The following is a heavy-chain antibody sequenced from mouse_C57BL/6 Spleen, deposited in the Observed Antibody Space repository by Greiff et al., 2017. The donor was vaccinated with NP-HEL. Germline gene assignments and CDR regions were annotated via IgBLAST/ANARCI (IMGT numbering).Heavy chain of an antibody. J-gene: IGHJ4*01. V-gene: IGHV1-5*01. CDR1: GYTFTSYW. Sequence: EVQLQQSGTVLARPGASVKMSCKTSGYTFTSYWMHWVKQRPGQGLEWIGAIYPGNSDTSYNQKFKGKAKLTAVTSASTAYMELSSLTNEDSAVYYCTRSVITTVVDYYAMDYWGQGTSVTVSS. D-gene: IGHD1-1*01. CDR3: TRSVITTVVDYYAMDY. CDR2: IYPGNSDT.